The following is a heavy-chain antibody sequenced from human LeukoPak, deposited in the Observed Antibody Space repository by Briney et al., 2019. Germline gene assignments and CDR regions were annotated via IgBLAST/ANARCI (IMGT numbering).Heavy chain of an antibody. Sequence: PSETLSLTCAVYGGSFSGYYWSRIRQPPGKGLEWIGEINHSGSTNYNPSLKSRVTISVDTSKNQFSLKLSSVTAADTAVYYCARGHSSGWYGVPYYFDYWGQGTLVTVSS. J-gene: IGHJ4*02. V-gene: IGHV4-34*01. CDR1: GGSFSGYY. CDR2: INHSGST. D-gene: IGHD6-19*01. CDR3: ARGHSSGWYGVPYYFDY.